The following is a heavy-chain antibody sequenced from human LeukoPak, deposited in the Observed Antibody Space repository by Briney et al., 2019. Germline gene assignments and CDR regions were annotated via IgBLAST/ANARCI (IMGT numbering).Heavy chain of an antibody. CDR2: ISAYNGNT. V-gene: IGHV1-18*01. Sequence: ASVKVSCKASGYTFTSYGISWVRQAPGQGLEWMGWISAYNGNTSYAQKLQGRVTMTTDTSTSTAYMELRSLGSDDTAVYYCARDQPYSSSWYRVFDYWGQGTLVTVSS. D-gene: IGHD6-13*01. CDR3: ARDQPYSSSWYRVFDY. J-gene: IGHJ4*02. CDR1: GYTFTSYG.